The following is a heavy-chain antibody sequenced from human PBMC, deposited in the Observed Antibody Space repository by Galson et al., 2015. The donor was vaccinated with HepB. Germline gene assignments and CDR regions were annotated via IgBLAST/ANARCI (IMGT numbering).Heavy chain of an antibody. CDR3: ARDSERQRGIAAAGVDY. CDR1: GGTFSSYT. Sequence: SVKVSCKASGGTFSSYTISWVRQAPGQGLEWMGRIIPILGMANYAQKFQGRVTITADKSTSTAYMELSSLRSEDTAVYYCARDSERQRGIAAAGVDYWGQGTLVTVSS. J-gene: IGHJ4*02. V-gene: IGHV1-69*04. CDR2: IIPILGMA. D-gene: IGHD6-13*01.